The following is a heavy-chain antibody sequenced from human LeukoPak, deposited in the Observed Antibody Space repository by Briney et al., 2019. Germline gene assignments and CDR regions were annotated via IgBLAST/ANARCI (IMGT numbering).Heavy chain of an antibody. Sequence: GSLRLSCAASGFSFSTYSMNWVRQAPGKGLEWVSYVSFSSTTIYYADSVKGRFTISRDNAKNSLYLQMNSLRAEDTAVYYCATSSERWLQSLDYWGQGTLVTVSS. CDR3: ATSSERWLQSLDY. CDR1: GFSFSTYS. CDR2: VSFSSTTI. V-gene: IGHV3-48*04. D-gene: IGHD5-24*01. J-gene: IGHJ4*02.